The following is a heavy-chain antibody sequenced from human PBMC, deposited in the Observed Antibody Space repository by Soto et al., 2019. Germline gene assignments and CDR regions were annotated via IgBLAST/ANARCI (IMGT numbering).Heavy chain of an antibody. Sequence: PSETLSLTCTVSGGSISSGDYYWSWIRQPPGKGLEWIGYIYYSGSTYYNPSLKSRVTISVDTSKNQFSLKLSSVTAADTAVYYCARDSPGDGYGTDFWGQETTVNVSS. D-gene: IGHD3-10*01. CDR3: ARDSPGDGYGTDF. CDR1: GGSISSGDYY. J-gene: IGHJ6*02. CDR2: IYYSGST. V-gene: IGHV4-30-4*01.